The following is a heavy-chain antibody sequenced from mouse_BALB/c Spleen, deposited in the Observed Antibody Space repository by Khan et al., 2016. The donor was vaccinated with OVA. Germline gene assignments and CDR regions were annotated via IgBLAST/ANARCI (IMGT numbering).Heavy chain of an antibody. CDR3: ARENYYDSSGYAMNY. J-gene: IGHJ4*01. CDR1: GYTFTSYW. V-gene: IGHV1S41*01. Sequence: DLVKPGASVKLSCKASGYTFTSYWINWIKQRPGQGLEWIGRIAPGSGSTDYNEMIKGKATLTVDTSSSTAYIQLSSLSSEDSAIYFCARENYYDSSGYAMNYWGQGTSVTVSS. CDR2: IAPGSGST. D-gene: IGHD1-1*01.